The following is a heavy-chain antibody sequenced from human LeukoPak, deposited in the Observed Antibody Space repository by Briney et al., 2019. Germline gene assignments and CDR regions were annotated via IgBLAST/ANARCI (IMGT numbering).Heavy chain of an antibody. J-gene: IGHJ6*02. CDR3: TYYYGSGRITYYYYYYGMDV. V-gene: IGHV3-15*01. D-gene: IGHD3-10*01. CDR1: GFTFSNAW. Sequence: GGSLRLSCAASGFTFSNAWMSWVRQAPGKGLEWVGRIKSKTDGGTTDYAAPVKGRFTISRDDSKNTLYLQMNSLKTEDTAVYYCTYYYGSGRITYYYYYYGMDVWGQGTTVTVSS. CDR2: IKSKTDGGTT.